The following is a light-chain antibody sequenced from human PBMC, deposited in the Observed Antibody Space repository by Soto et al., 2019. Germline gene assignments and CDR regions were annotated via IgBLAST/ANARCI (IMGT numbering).Light chain of an antibody. Sequence: IQMTQSPSTLSASVGDRVTITCRASQSISSWLAWYQQKPGKAPKPLIYDASSLESGVPSRFSGSGSGTEFTLTISSLQPDDFATYYCQQYNTYSGTFGQGTKVEIK. V-gene: IGKV1-5*01. CDR2: DAS. J-gene: IGKJ1*01. CDR3: QQYNTYSGT. CDR1: QSISSW.